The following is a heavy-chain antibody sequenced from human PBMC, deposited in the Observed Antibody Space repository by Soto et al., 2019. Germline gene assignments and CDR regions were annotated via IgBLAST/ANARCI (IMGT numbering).Heavy chain of an antibody. CDR1: GFTFSSYG. CDR3: AKDLESGTSYYGMDV. D-gene: IGHD1-7*01. Sequence: QVQLVESGGGVVQPGRSLRLSCAASGFTFSSYGMHWVRQAPGKGLEWVAVISYDGSNKYYADSVKGRFTISRDNSKNTLYRQMNSLRAEDTAVYYCAKDLESGTSYYGMDVWGQGTTVTVSS. CDR2: ISYDGSNK. J-gene: IGHJ6*02. V-gene: IGHV3-30*18.